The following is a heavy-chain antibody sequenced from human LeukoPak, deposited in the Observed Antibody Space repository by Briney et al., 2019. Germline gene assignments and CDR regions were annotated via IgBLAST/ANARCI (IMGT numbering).Heavy chain of an antibody. CDR3: ARGGGITMVRGVPTRYWYFDL. V-gene: IGHV4-59*01. J-gene: IGHJ2*01. Sequence: SETLSLTCTVSGGSISSYYWSWIRQPPGKGLEWIGYIYYSGSTNYNPSLKSRVTISVDTSKNQFSLKLSSVTAADTAVYYCARGGGITMVRGVPTRYWYFDLWGRGTLVTASS. CDR2: IYYSGST. D-gene: IGHD3-10*01. CDR1: GGSISSYY.